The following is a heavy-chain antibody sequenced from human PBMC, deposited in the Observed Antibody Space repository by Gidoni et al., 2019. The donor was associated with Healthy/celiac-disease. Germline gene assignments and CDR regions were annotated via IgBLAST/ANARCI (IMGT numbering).Heavy chain of an antibody. CDR2: IYHSGST. J-gene: IGHJ4*02. Sequence: QVHLQASRPGLRKPSGTLSLNRRVSDDSISGSNWWSGVRQPPGKGLEWIGEIYHSGSTNYSPSIKGRVTISVDKSKNQFSLKLSSVTAAATAVYYCARAYGSTHFDDYWGQGTLVTVSS. CDR1: DDSISGSNW. D-gene: IGHD3-10*01. CDR3: ARAYGSTHFDDY. V-gene: IGHV4-4*02.